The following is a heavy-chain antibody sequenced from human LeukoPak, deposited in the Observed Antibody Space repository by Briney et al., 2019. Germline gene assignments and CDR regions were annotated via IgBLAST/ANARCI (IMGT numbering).Heavy chain of an antibody. Sequence: GGSLRLSCAASGFTFSSYDMHWVRQATGKGLEWFSAIGTAGDTYYPGSVKGRFTISRDNARNSLFLQMNSLRAEDTAVYYCARDRWGDYYYYYYMDVWGKGTTVTVSS. CDR3: ARDRWGDYYYYYYMDV. CDR2: IGTAGDT. D-gene: IGHD7-27*01. J-gene: IGHJ6*03. V-gene: IGHV3-13*01. CDR1: GFTFSSYD.